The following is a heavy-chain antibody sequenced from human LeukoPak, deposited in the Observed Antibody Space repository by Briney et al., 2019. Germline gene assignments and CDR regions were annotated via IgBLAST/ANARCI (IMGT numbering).Heavy chain of an antibody. CDR2: INHSGST. Sequence: SETLSLTCAVYGGSFSGYYWSWIRQPPGKGLEWIGEINHSGSTNYNPSLKSRVTISVDTSKNQFSLKLSSVTAADTAVYYCARGEPYYDILTGYYTRNWFDPWGQGTLVTVSS. CDR1: GGSFSGYY. D-gene: IGHD3-9*01. J-gene: IGHJ5*02. CDR3: ARGEPYYDILTGYYTRNWFDP. V-gene: IGHV4-34*01.